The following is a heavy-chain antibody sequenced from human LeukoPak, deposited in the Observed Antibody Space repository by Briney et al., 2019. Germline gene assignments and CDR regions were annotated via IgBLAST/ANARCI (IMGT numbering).Heavy chain of an antibody. D-gene: IGHD5-12*01. Sequence: GGSLRLSCAASGFTVSSNYMSWVRQAPGKGLEWVANIKQDGSEKYYVDSVKGRFTISRDNAKNSLYLQMNSLRAEDTAVYYCATRGWEVNGYDSRYYFDYWGQGTLVTVSS. CDR1: GFTVSSNY. CDR3: ATRGWEVNGYDSRYYFDY. V-gene: IGHV3-7*02. J-gene: IGHJ4*02. CDR2: IKQDGSEK.